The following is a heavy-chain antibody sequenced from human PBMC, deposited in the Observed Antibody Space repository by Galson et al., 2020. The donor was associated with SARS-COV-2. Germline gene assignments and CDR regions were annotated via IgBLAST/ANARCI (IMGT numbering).Heavy chain of an antibody. V-gene: IGHV3-23*01. CDR2: ISGSGGST. Sequence: PGGSLRLSCAASGFTFSSYAMSWVRQAPGKGLEWVSAISGSGGSTYYADSVKGRFTISRDNSKNTLYLQMNSLRAEDTAVYYCAKDYRYEVRGWPTLFDYWGLGTLVTVSS. CDR1: GFTFSSYA. D-gene: IGHD6-19*01. J-gene: IGHJ4*02. CDR3: AKDYRYEVRGWPTLFDY.